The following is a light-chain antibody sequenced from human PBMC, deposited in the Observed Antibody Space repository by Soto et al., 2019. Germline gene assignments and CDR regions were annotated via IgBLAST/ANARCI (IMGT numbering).Light chain of an antibody. CDR2: SAS. V-gene: IGKV1-17*03. Sequence: DIQMTQSPSAMSASVGDRVTINCRASQDIKYYLAWFQQKPGKVPKRLIYSASSLQSGVPSRFSGSGSGTKFPLTISGLQPEDSATYYCLQHNSYPLTFGGGTKVEIK. CDR1: QDIKYY. J-gene: IGKJ4*01. CDR3: LQHNSYPLT.